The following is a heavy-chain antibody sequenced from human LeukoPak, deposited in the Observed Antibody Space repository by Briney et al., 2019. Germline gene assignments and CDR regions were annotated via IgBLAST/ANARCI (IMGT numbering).Heavy chain of an antibody. Sequence: PGGSLRLSCAASGFTFSSYWMHWVRHAPGKGLVWVSRINSDGSSTSYADSVKGRFTISRDNAKNTLYLQMNSLRAEDTAVYYCAKVGRGGTYYYYYYMDVWGKGTTVTVSS. CDR2: INSDGSST. CDR3: AKVGRGGTYYYYYYMDV. D-gene: IGHD3-10*01. V-gene: IGHV3-74*01. J-gene: IGHJ6*03. CDR1: GFTFSSYW.